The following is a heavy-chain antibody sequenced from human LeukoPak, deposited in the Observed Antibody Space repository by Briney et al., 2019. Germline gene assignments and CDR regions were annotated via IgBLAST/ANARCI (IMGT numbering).Heavy chain of an antibody. J-gene: IGHJ4*02. CDR1: GFTFDDYA. V-gene: IGHV3-9*01. CDR2: ISWNSGSI. CDR3: ARATQGPFDY. Sequence: GGSLRLSCAASGFTFDDYAMHWVRQAPGKGLEWVSGISWNSGSIGYADSVKGRFTISRDNSKNTLYLQMNSLRAEDTAVYHCARATQGPFDYWSQGTLVTVSS.